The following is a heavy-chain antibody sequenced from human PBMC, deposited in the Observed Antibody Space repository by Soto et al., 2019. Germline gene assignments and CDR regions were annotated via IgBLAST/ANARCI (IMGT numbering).Heavy chain of an antibody. J-gene: IGHJ6*03. CDR2: IYYSGST. V-gene: IGHV4-59*08. Sequence: PSETLSLTCTVSGGSISSYYWSWIRQPPGKGLEWIGYIYYSGSTNYNPSLKSRVTISVDTSKNQFSLKLSSVTAADTAVYYCARNVRYYYYYYMDVWGKGTTVTVSS. CDR3: ARNVRYYYYYYMDV. CDR1: GGSISSYY.